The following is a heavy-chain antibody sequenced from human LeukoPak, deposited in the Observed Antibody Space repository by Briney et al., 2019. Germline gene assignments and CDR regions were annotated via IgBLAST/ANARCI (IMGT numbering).Heavy chain of an antibody. V-gene: IGHV3-30*02. D-gene: IGHD6-19*01. CDR2: IRYDGSNK. Sequence: GGSLRLSCAASGFTFSSYGMHWVRQAPGKGLEWVAFIRYDGSNKYYAGSVKGRFTISRDNSKNTLYLQMNSLRAEDTALYYCAKDRLGAGAVAGTFDYWGQGTLVTVSS. J-gene: IGHJ4*02. CDR1: GFTFSSYG. CDR3: AKDRLGAGAVAGTFDY.